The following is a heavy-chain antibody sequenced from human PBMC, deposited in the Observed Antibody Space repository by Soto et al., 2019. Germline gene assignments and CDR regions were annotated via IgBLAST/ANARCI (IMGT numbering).Heavy chain of an antibody. J-gene: IGHJ4*02. CDR1: GYTFSHFW. V-gene: IGHV5-51*01. D-gene: IGHD6-13*01. CDR3: ARSPRSSPYFDY. Sequence: PGESLKISCQCSGYTFSHFWIAWVRQVPGKGLEYMGIIYPGDSETRYSPSFHGKVTISADRSIGTAYLQWSSLEASDSAFYFCARSPRSSPYFDYWGQGALVTVSS. CDR2: IYPGDSET.